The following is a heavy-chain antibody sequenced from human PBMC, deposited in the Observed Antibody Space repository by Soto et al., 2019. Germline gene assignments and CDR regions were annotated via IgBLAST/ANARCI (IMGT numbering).Heavy chain of an antibody. CDR3: ARTYSSSGYNWFDP. J-gene: IGHJ5*02. CDR1: GFTVSSNY. CDR2: IYSGGST. V-gene: IGHV3-53*01. Sequence: GSLRLSCAASGFTVSSNYMSWVRQAPGKGLEWVSVIYSGGSTYYADSVKGRFTISRDNSKNTLYLQMNSLRAEDTAVYYCARTYSSSGYNWFDPWGQGTLVTV. D-gene: IGHD6-6*01.